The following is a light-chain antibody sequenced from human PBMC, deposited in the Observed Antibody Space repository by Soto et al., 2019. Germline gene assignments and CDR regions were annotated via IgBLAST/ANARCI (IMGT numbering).Light chain of an antibody. CDR3: ATWDDRLNGLI. V-gene: IGLV1-44*01. J-gene: IGLJ2*01. CDR2: SNN. CDR1: SSNIKTNG. Sequence: QSVLTQPPSASGTPGQRVTISCSGGSSNIKTNGVSWYQQVPGAAHKLLIYSNNQRPSGAPDRFSGSKSGTSASLAISGLQSEDEATYHCATWDDRLNGLIFGGGTKVTVL.